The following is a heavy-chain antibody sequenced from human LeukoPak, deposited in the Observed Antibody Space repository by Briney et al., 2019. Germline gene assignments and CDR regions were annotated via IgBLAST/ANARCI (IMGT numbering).Heavy chain of an antibody. Sequence: GGSLRLSCAASGFTFSDSYMTWGRQAPGKGGEGVAYISGSGHDINYSDSVKGRFTISRENAKKTLYLQMSSLRVEDTAVYYCTRDPRHFDSCGQGTLVTVSS. CDR1: GFTFSDSY. V-gene: IGHV3-11*04. D-gene: IGHD6-6*01. J-gene: IGHJ5*01. CDR3: TRDPRHFDS. CDR2: ISGSGHDI.